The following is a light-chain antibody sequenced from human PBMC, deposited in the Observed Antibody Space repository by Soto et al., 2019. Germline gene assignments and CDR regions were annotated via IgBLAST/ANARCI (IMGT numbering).Light chain of an antibody. CDR2: GAS. CDR3: QQRSSWPPLT. V-gene: IGKV1-39*01. J-gene: IGKJ4*01. Sequence: DIQMTQSPSSLSASVGDRVTITCRASQSISNYLNWYQHKPGKAPKVLIYGASNLQSGVPSRFSGSGSGTDFTLTISSLEPEDFAVYYCQQRSSWPPLTFGGGAKVDTK. CDR1: QSISNY.